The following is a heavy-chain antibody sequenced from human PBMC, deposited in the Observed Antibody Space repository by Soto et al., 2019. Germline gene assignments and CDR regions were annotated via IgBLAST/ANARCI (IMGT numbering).Heavy chain of an antibody. J-gene: IGHJ6*02. D-gene: IGHD7-27*01. CDR1: GYTFTSYY. CDR3: AREVLGNYYGMDV. V-gene: IGHV1-46*01. CDR2: INPSGGST. Sequence: QVQLVQSGAEVKKPGASVKVSCKASGYTFTSYYMHWVRQAPGQGLEWMGIINPSGGSTSYAQKFQGRVTRTRDTSTSTVYMELSSLRSEDTAVYYCAREVLGNYYGMDVWGQGTTVTVSS.